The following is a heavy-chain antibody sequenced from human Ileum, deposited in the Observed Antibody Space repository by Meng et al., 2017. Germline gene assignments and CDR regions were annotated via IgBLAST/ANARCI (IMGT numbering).Heavy chain of an antibody. V-gene: IGHV3-23*01. CDR3: AKGGKDYVWGSFDY. Sequence: GGSLRLSCAASGFTFSSFAMSWVRQAPGKGLEWVSVISTSGGHTYFADSVKGRFTISRDNSKNTLYLQMNNLRAEDTAVYYCAKGGKDYVWGSFDYWGQGTLVTVSS. J-gene: IGHJ4*02. D-gene: IGHD3-16*01. CDR1: GFTFSSFA. CDR2: ISTSGGHT.